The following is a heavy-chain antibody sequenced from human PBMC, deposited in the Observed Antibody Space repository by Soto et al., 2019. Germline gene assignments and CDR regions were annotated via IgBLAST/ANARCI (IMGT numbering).Heavy chain of an antibody. J-gene: IGHJ5*02. Sequence: TLSLTCTVSGGSISSGGYYWSWIRQHPGKGLEWMGYIYYSGSSTYNPSLKSRVTISVDTSKNQLSLKLSSVTAADTAVYYCAGGRTWFDPWGQGTLVTVSS. CDR3: AGGRTWFDP. CDR2: IYYSGSS. V-gene: IGHV4-31*03. CDR1: GGSISSGGYY.